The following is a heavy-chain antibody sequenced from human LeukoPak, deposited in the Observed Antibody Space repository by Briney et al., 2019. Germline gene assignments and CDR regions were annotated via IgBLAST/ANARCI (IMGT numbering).Heavy chain of an antibody. V-gene: IGHV4-34*01. J-gene: IGHJ6*03. CDR2: INHSGST. D-gene: IGHD6-13*01. Sequence: SETLSLTCAVYGGSFSGYYWSWIRQPPGKGLEWIGEINHSGSTNYNPSLKSRVTISVDTSKNQFSLKLSSVTAADTAVYYCATRKRLYSSSWYVDYYYYMDVWGKGTTVTVSS. CDR3: ATRKRLYSSSWYVDYYYYMDV. CDR1: GGSFSGYY.